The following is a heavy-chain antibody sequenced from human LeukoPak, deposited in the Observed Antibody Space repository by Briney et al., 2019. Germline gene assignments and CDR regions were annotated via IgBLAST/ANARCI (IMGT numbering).Heavy chain of an antibody. CDR2: ITSEGISS. J-gene: IGHJ6*03. Sequence: PGGSLRLSCTGSTFALRNYWIHWVRHVPGKGLEWISRITSEGISSSYADSVKGRFTISRDNAKKTVYLQMSSLRAEDTAVYYFARDWSIPSLTGYYIDVWGNGTTVTVSS. CDR1: TFALRNYW. V-gene: IGHV3-74*03. CDR3: ARDWSIPSLTGYYIDV. D-gene: IGHD3-9*01.